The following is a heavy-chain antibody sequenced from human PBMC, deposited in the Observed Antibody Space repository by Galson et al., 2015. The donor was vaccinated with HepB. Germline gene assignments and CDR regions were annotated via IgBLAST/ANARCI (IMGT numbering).Heavy chain of an antibody. D-gene: IGHD3-10*01. V-gene: IGHV4-30-2*01. CDR3: ARLELAVRVLNV. CDR2: VHHSGST. CDR1: GGSISSGDYS. Sequence: TLSLTCAVSGGSISSGDYSWSWIRQPPGKGLEWIGYVHHSGSTYHNPSLKSRVTMSVDRANNQFSLRLNSVTAADTAVYYCARLELAVRVLNVWGQGTSVTVSS. J-gene: IGHJ6*02.